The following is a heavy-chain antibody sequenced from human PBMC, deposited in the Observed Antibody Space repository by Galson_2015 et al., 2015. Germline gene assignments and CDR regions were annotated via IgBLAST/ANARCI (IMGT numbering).Heavy chain of an antibody. J-gene: IGHJ5*02. CDR1: GGSISNSAYY. Sequence: TLSLTCTVSGGSISNSAYYWTWIRQLPGKGLEWIGYIYYSGGTYYNLSLKSRLTISIDTSKNQFSLKLTSVTAADTAVYYCARGRVVTGNWFDPWGQGTLVTVSS. CDR3: ARGRVVTGNWFDP. CDR2: IYYSGGT. D-gene: IGHD2-21*02. V-gene: IGHV4-31*03.